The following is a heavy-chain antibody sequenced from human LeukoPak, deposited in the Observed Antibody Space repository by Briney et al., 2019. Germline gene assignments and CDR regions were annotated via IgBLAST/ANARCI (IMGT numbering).Heavy chain of an antibody. J-gene: IGHJ4*02. CDR2: ISGSSGTI. Sequence: AGGSLRLSCAASGFTFSNYAMNWVRRAPGKGLEWVSGISGSSGTINYAAPVKGRFTISRDNSRNTLYLQMNSLRADDTAVYYCAKRLGDPRAFDYWGQGTLVTVSS. V-gene: IGHV3-23*01. CDR1: GFTFSNYA. D-gene: IGHD2-21*02. CDR3: AKRLGDPRAFDY.